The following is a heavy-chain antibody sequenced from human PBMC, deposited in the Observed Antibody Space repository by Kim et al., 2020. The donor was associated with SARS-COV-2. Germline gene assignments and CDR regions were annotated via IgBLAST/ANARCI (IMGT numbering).Heavy chain of an antibody. J-gene: IGHJ3*02. D-gene: IGHD6-13*01. Sequence: SETLSLTCAVYGGSFSGYYWSWIRQPPGKGLEWIGEINHSGSTNYNPSLKSRVTISVDTSKNQFSLKLSSVTAADTAVYYCARRHRIATTGAFDIWGQGTMVTVSS. CDR1: GGSFSGYY. V-gene: IGHV4-34*01. CDR2: INHSGST. CDR3: ARRHRIATTGAFDI.